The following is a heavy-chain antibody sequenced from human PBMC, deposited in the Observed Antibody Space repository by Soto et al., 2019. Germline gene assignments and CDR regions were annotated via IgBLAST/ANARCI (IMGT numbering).Heavy chain of an antibody. V-gene: IGHV4-59*01. D-gene: IGHD1-20*01. J-gene: IGHJ5*02. CDR2: IYYSGST. Sequence: SETLSLTCTVSGGSISSYYWSWIRQPPGKGLEWIGYIYYSGSTNYNPSLKSRVTISVDTSKNQFSLKLSSVTAADTAVYYCARPFISGLKSGFDPWGQGTLVTVSS. CDR3: ARPFISGLKSGFDP. CDR1: GGSISSYY.